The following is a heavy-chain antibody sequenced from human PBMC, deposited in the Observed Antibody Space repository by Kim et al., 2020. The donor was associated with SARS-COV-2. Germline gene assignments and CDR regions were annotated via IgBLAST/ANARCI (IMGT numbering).Heavy chain of an antibody. Sequence: GGSLRLSCAASGFTFSSYAMSWVRQAPGKGLEWVSAIRGSGGSTYYADSVKGRFTISRDNSKNTLYLQMNSLRVEDTAVYYCAKDGAGSGSYGDAFDIWGQGTMVTVSS. CDR2: IRGSGGST. J-gene: IGHJ3*02. CDR1: GFTFSSYA. CDR3: AKDGAGSGSYGDAFDI. V-gene: IGHV3-23*01. D-gene: IGHD3-10*01.